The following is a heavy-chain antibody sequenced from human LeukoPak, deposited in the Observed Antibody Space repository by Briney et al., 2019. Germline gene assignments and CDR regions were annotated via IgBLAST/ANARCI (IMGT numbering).Heavy chain of an antibody. CDR1: GFTVSSNY. CDR3: ARAQEAWPWDAFDI. V-gene: IGHV3-30-3*01. J-gene: IGHJ3*02. CDR2: ISYDGSNK. Sequence: GGSLRLSCAASGFTVSSNYINWVRQAPGKGLEWVAVISYDGSNKYYADSVKGRFTISRDNSKNTLYLQMNSLRAEDTAVYYCARAQEAWPWDAFDIWGQGTMVTVSS.